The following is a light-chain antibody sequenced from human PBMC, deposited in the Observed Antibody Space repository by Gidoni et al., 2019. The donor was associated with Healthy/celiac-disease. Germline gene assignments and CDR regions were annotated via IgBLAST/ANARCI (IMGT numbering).Light chain of an antibody. CDR2: KAS. V-gene: IGKV1-5*03. Sequence: DIQMTQSPSTLSASVGDRVTITGRASLSISSWLAWYQQKPGKAPKLLIYKASSLESGVPSRFSGSGSWTEVTLTISSLQPDDFATYYCQQYNSYPYTFGQGTKLEIK. CDR3: QQYNSYPYT. J-gene: IGKJ2*01. CDR1: LSISSW.